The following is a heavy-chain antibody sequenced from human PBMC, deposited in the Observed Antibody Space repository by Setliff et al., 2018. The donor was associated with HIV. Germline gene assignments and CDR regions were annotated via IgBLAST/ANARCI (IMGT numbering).Heavy chain of an antibody. J-gene: IGHJ5*02. Sequence: PSETLSLTCSVSGVSINRTDHYWGWIRQSPGKRLEWIGSVSQSGSTYYNPSLKSRITISVDRSKNLFSLKLISVTTADQGVYYCARVPVAGANWFDPWGLGTLVTVSS. CDR1: GVSINRTDHY. CDR3: ARVPVAGANWFDP. V-gene: IGHV4-39*01. D-gene: IGHD2-21*01. CDR2: VSQSGST.